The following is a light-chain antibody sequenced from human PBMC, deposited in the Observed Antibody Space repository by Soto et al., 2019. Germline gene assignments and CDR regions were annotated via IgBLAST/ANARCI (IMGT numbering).Light chain of an antibody. CDR3: QHYNIFGT. CDR1: QSISSW. V-gene: IGKV1-5*01. Sequence: DIQMTQSPSTLSASVGDRVTITCRASQSISSWLAWYQQKPGKAPKLLIYDASYLERGVPSRFSGSGSGTDSTLTISDLPPDVFQIYSSQHYNIFGTFGQGTKVK. CDR2: DAS. J-gene: IGKJ1*01.